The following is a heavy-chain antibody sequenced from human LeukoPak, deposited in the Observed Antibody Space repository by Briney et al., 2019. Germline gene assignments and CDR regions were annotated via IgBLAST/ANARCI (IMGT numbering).Heavy chain of an antibody. Sequence: SETLSLTCTVSGGSISSYYWSWIRQPPGKGLEWIGRVFTSGIISGNTNYNPSLKSRVTMSVDTSKNQFSLKLSSVTAVDTAVYYCARTSVGYDILTGYYRSDAFDIWGQGTMVTVSS. CDR2: VFTSGIISGNT. CDR3: ARTSVGYDILTGYYRSDAFDI. V-gene: IGHV4-4*07. J-gene: IGHJ3*02. CDR1: GGSISSYY. D-gene: IGHD3-9*01.